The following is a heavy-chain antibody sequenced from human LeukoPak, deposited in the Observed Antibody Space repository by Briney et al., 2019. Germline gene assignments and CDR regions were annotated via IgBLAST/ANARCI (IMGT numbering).Heavy chain of an antibody. CDR2: ISSSSSTI. D-gene: IGHD3-22*01. CDR3: ARVLHKRNYDSTTYYGY. J-gene: IGHJ4*02. V-gene: IGHV3-48*01. CDR1: GFTFSSYS. Sequence: GGSLRLSCAASGFTFSSYSMNWIRQAPGKGLEWVSYISSSSSTIYYADSVKGRFTISRDNAKNSLYLQMNSLRAEDTAVYYCARVLHKRNYDSTTYYGYWGQGTLVTVSS.